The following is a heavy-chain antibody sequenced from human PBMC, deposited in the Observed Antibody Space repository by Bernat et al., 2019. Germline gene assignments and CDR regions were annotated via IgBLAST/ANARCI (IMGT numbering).Heavy chain of an antibody. CDR1: GFTFSSYA. J-gene: IGHJ6*03. D-gene: IGHD3-10*01. Sequence: EVQLLESGGGLVQPGGSLRLSCAASGFTFSSYAMSWVRQAPGKGLEWVSGISGSGGSKYYEASVKGRFTISRDNSKNTLYLQMNSLRAEDTAVYYCAKGVVQGVINPLGGYYMDVWGKGTTVTVSS. CDR2: ISGSGGSK. V-gene: IGHV3-23*01. CDR3: AKGVVQGVINPLGGYYMDV.